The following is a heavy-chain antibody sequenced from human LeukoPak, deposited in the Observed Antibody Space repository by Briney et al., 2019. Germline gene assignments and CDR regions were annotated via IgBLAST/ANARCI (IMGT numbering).Heavy chain of an antibody. CDR3: AELGITMIGGV. V-gene: IGHV3-48*03. Sequence: PGGSLRLSCAASGFTFSSYEMNWVRQAPGKGLEWVSYISSSGSTIYYADSVKGRFTISRDNAKNSLYLQMNSLRAENTAVYYCAELGITMIGGVWGKGTTVTISS. J-gene: IGHJ6*04. CDR2: ISSSGSTI. D-gene: IGHD3-10*02. CDR1: GFTFSSYE.